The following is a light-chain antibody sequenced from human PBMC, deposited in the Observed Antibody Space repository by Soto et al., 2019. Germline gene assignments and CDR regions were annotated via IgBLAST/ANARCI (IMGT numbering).Light chain of an antibody. V-gene: IGLV3-21*02. J-gene: IGLJ1*01. CDR1: NIGGES. Sequence: LTQPPSVSVAPGQTARITCGGNNIGGESVHWYQQRPGQAPVLVVYDDSDRPSGIPERFSGSNSANTATLTISRVEAGDEADYYCQVWYSSTDLYVFGSGTKVTVL. CDR3: QVWYSSTDLYV. CDR2: DDS.